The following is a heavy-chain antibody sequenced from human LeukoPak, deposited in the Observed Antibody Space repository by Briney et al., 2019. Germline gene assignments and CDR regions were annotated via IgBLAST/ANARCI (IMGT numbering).Heavy chain of an antibody. CDR3: ARHDYDFWIDY. V-gene: IGHV4-59*08. Sequence: PSETLSLTCTVSGGSISSYYWSWIRQPPGKGLEWIGYIYYSGSTNYNPSLKSRVTISVDTSKNQFSLKLSSVTAADTAVYYCARHDYDFWIDYWGQGTLVTVSS. CDR1: GGSISSYY. CDR2: IYYSGST. D-gene: IGHD3-3*01. J-gene: IGHJ4*02.